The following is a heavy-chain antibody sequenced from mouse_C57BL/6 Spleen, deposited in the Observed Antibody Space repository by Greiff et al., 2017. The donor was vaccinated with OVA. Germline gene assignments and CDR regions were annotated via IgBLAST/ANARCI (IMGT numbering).Heavy chain of an antibody. CDR1: GYAFSSSW. D-gene: IGHD1-1*01. CDR2: IYPGDGDT. J-gene: IGHJ3*01. Sequence: VQLQQSGPELVKPGASVKISCKASGYAFSSSWMNWVKQRPGKGLEWIGRIYPGDGDTNYNGKFKGKATLTADKSSSTAYMQLSSLTSEDSAVYFCAPYYHVAWFAYWGQGTLVTVSA. V-gene: IGHV1-82*01. CDR3: APYYHVAWFAY.